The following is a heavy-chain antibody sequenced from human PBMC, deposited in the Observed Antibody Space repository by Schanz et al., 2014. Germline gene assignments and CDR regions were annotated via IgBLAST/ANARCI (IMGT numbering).Heavy chain of an antibody. D-gene: IGHD6-6*01. CDR1: GGTFSSYS. J-gene: IGHJ4*02. Sequence: QVQLVQSGAEVKKPGSSVKVSCKASGGTFSSYSISWVRQAPGQGLEWMGRIIPILGIANYAQKFQGRVTMTADTSTSTAYMDLRSLRSDDTAVYDGARYQSPYTNASDVRYFDCWGQGSLVTVSS. CDR3: ARYQSPYTNASDVRYFDC. V-gene: IGHV1-69*02. CDR2: IIPILGIA.